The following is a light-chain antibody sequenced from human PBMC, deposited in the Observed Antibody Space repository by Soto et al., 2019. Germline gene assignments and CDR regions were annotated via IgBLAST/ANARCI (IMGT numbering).Light chain of an antibody. J-gene: IGKJ1*01. CDR1: HSIDNY. CDR2: AAS. V-gene: IGKV1-39*01. CDR3: QQCFSIPPT. Sequence: DIQMTQSPSSLTASVGDRVTITCRASHSIDNYLSWYQQKPGRAPKRLIYAASNLQRGVSSRFSGSRSGTDFTLTIDSLQPDDFAIYYCQQCFSIPPTFGHGTKVDIK.